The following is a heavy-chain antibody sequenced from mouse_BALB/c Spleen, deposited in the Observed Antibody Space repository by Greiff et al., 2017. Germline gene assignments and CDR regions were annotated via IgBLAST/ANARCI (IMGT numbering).Heavy chain of an antibody. J-gene: IGHJ4*01. CDR2: ISYDGSN. CDR3: ARERDSYAMDY. D-gene: IGHD3-3*01. V-gene: IGHV3-6*02. CDR1: GYSITSGYY. Sequence: ESGPGLVKPSQSLSLTCSVTGYSITSGYYWNWIRQFPGNKLEWMGYISYDGSNNYNPSLKNRISITRDTSKNQFFLKLNSVTTEDTATYYCARERDSYAMDYWGQGTSVTVSS.